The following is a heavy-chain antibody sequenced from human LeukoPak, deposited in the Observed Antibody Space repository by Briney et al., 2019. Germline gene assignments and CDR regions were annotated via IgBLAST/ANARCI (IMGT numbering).Heavy chain of an antibody. CDR1: GFTFRDYY. V-gene: IGHV3-11*06. D-gene: IGHD6-6*01. CDR2: ISSSSSST. CDR3: ASEYSSSSGDDY. J-gene: IGHJ4*02. Sequence: GGSLRLSCAASGFTFRDYYMSWIRQAPGRGLEWVSYISSSSSSTNYADSVKGRFTISRDNAKNSLYLQMNSLRAEDTAVYYCASEYSSSSGDDYWGQGTLVTVSS.